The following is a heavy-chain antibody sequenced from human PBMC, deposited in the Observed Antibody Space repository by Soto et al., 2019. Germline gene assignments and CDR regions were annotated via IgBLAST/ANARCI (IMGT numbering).Heavy chain of an antibody. CDR3: AKATPKDIVVVVAATLLDY. CDR1: GFTFSSYA. Sequence: GGSLRLSCAASGFTFSSYAMSWVRQAPGKGLEWVSAISGSGGSTYYADSVKGRFTISRDNSKNTLYLQMNSLRAEDTAVYYCAKATPKDIVVVVAATLLDYWGQGTLVTVSS. D-gene: IGHD2-15*01. V-gene: IGHV3-23*01. J-gene: IGHJ4*02. CDR2: ISGSGGST.